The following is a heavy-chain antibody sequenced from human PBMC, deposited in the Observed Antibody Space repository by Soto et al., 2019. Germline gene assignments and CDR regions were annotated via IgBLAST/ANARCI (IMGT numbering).Heavy chain of an antibody. V-gene: IGHV3-21*01. CDR2: ISSSSSYI. D-gene: IGHD2-2*01. J-gene: IGHJ5*02. CDR1: GFTFSSYS. CDR3: ARHCVSADKWFDP. Sequence: PGGSLRLSGAASGFTFSSYSMNWVRQAPGKGLEWVSSISSSSSYIYYADSVTGRFTIYRENAKNSLYLQMNSLRAEDTAVYYCARHCVSADKWFDPLGQRTLVPVSS.